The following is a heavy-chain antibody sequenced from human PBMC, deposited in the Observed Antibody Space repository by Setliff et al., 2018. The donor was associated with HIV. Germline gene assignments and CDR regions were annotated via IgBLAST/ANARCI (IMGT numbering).Heavy chain of an antibody. CDR1: GYTFTSYD. CDR3: ARGSPTAGDY. V-gene: IGHV1-8*01. Sequence: ASVKVSCKASGYTFTSYDVNWVRQAPGQGLEWMGWMNPNSGNTGYAQNFQGRVTMTRNTSISTAYMELTSLRFEDTAVYYCARGSPTAGDYRGQGTLVTSPQ. J-gene: IGHJ4*02. CDR2: MNPNSGNT.